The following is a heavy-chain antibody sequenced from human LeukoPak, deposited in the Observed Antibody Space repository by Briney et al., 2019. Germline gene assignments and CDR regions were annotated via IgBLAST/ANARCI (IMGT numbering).Heavy chain of an antibody. J-gene: IGHJ3*02. CDR2: INPNSGGT. Sequence: ASVKVSCKASGYTFTGYYLHWVRQAPGQGLEWMGWINPNSGGTNYAQKFQGRVTMTRDTSISTAYMELSRLRSDDTAVYFCARVRGTYCPGDNAFDIWGQGTMVTVSS. CDR1: GYTFTGYY. V-gene: IGHV1-2*02. CDR3: ARVRGTYCPGDNAFDI. D-gene: IGHD1-26*01.